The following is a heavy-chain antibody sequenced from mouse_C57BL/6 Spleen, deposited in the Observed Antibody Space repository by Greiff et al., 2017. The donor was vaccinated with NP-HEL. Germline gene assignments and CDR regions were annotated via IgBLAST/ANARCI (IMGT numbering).Heavy chain of an antibody. V-gene: IGHV1-42*01. D-gene: IGHD1-1*01. CDR1: GYSFTGYY. CDR3: ARKRYYGSSYVGDY. CDR2: INPSTGGT. Sequence: VQLKESGPELVKPGASVKISCKASGYSFTGYYMNWVKQSPEKSLEWIGEINPSTGGTTYNQKFKAKATLTVDKSSSTAYMQLKSLTSEDSAVYYCARKRYYGSSYVGDYWGQGTTLTVSS. J-gene: IGHJ2*01.